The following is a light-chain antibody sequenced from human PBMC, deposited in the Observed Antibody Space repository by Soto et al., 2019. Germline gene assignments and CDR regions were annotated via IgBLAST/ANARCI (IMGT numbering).Light chain of an antibody. Sequence: EIVMTQSPAKLSVSAGERVSLSCRDSQSVNSKLAWYQQKPGQAPRLLIYGASSRATGIPARFSGGGSGTEFTLTISSLQSEDFAVYYCQHYNNWPPLTFGQGTRLEIK. J-gene: IGKJ5*01. CDR2: GAS. CDR3: QHYNNWPPLT. V-gene: IGKV3-15*01. CDR1: QSVNSK.